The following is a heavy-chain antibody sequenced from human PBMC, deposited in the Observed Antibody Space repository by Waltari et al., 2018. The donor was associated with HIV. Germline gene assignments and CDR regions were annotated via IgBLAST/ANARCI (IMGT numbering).Heavy chain of an antibody. CDR1: GFTVSSNY. J-gene: IGHJ2*01. D-gene: IGHD4-17*01. Sequence: QLVESGGGFIQPGGSLRLSCIASGFTVSSNYMNCVRQAPRRGLEWVSLIYSGGSPFYADFVKGRFSISRDKSNNALYLQMNSLRADDTALYYCARQPSDAYGVASWYLDLWGRGTLVTVSS. CDR2: IYSGGSP. CDR3: ARQPSDAYGVASWYLDL. V-gene: IGHV3-53*01.